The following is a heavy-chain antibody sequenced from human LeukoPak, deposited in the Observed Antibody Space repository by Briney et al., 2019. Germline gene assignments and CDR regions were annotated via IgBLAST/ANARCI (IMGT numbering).Heavy chain of an antibody. V-gene: IGHV1-8*01. CDR3: ARGQRYYDFWSGYYSYYGMDV. CDR1: GYTFTSYD. D-gene: IGHD3-3*01. Sequence: ASVKVSCKASGYTFTSYDINWVRQATGQGLEWMGWMNPNSGNTGYAQKFQGRVTMTRNTSISTAYMELSSLRSEDTAVYYCARGQRYYDFWSGYYSYYGMDVWGQGTTVTVSS. J-gene: IGHJ6*02. CDR2: MNPNSGNT.